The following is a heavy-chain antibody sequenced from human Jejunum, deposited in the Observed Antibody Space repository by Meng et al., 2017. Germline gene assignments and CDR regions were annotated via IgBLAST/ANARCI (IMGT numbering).Heavy chain of an antibody. V-gene: IGHV3-7*01. CDR1: GFIFGSNW. Sequence: GESLKISCAGPGFIFGSNWMSWVRQSPGKGLEWVAHIKEDGSFPCYVDSVKGRFTISRDNAKNSLYLQMNSLRAEDTAVYYCARSTHSSASEWGQGTLVTVSS. CDR3: ARSTHSSASE. CDR2: IKEDGSFP. D-gene: IGHD6-25*01. J-gene: IGHJ1*01.